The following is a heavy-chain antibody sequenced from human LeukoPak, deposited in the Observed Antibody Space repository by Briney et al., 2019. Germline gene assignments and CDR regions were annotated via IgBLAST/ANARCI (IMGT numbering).Heavy chain of an antibody. V-gene: IGHV4-38-2*02. J-gene: IGHJ4*02. Sequence: SETLSLTCTVSAYSISSGYYWDWIRQPPGKGLEWIGSIYHSGSTYYNPSLKSRVTISVDTSKNQFSLKLTSVTAADTAVYYCARDRSAAPADYWGQGTLVTVSS. CDR1: AYSISSGYY. CDR2: IYHSGST. CDR3: ARDRSAAPADY. D-gene: IGHD6-13*01.